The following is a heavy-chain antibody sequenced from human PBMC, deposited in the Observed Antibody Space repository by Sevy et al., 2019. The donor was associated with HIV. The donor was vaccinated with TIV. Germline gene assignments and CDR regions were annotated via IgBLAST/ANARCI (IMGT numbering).Heavy chain of an antibody. J-gene: IGHJ4*02. D-gene: IGHD2-8*01. CDR1: GFTPSTYG. CDR2: IGYDGSNK. CDR3: ARDPRMYGAYLLAYFDY. V-gene: IGHV3-33*01. Sequence: GGSLRLSCAASGFTPSTYGMHWVRQAPGKGLEWVAVIGYDGSNKYYADSVKGRFTISRVNSKNTLFLQMDSLRAEDTAVYYCARDPRMYGAYLLAYFDYWGQGTLVTVSS.